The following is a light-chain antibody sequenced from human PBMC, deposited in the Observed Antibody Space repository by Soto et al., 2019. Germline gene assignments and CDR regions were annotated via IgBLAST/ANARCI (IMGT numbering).Light chain of an antibody. CDR1: QSVGSS. CDR3: QQYNAWPPT. CDR2: GAS. Sequence: VLTQSPATLSVSPGERVTLSCRTSQSVGSSLAWYQQVPGQAPRLLIYGASSRETGISDRFSGGGSGTEFVLTISDLQSEDFAVYSCQQYNAWPPTFAQGTKV. V-gene: IGKV3-15*01. J-gene: IGKJ1*01.